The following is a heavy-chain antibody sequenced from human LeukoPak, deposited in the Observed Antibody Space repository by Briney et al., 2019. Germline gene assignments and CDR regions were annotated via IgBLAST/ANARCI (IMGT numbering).Heavy chain of an antibody. CDR2: IYYSGST. V-gene: IGHV4-39*01. J-gene: IGHJ4*02. CDR3: ARHRCNAGSCYPGDY. D-gene: IGHD2-15*01. Sequence: SETLSLTCTVSGGSISSSSYYWGWIRQPPGKGLEWIGSIYYSGSTYYNPSLKSRVTISVDTSKNQFSLKLSSVTAADTAVYYCARHRCNAGSCYPGDYWGQGTLVTVSS. CDR1: GGSISSSSYY.